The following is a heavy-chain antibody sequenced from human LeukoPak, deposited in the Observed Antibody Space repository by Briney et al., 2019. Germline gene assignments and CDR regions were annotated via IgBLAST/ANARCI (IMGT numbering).Heavy chain of an antibody. J-gene: IGHJ6*03. CDR1: GGSISSSSYY. D-gene: IGHD3-22*01. V-gene: IGHV4-39*01. Sequence: SETLSLTCTVSGGSISSSSYYWGWIRQPPGKGLEWIGSIYYSGSTYYNPSLKSRVTISVDTSKNQFSLKLSSVTAADTAVYYCAIHSRITMIVVVPPDCYYMDVWGKGTTVTISS. CDR3: AIHSRITMIVVVPPDCYYMDV. CDR2: IYYSGST.